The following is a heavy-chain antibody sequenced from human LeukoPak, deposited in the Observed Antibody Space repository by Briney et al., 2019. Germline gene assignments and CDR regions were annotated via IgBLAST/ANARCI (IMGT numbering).Heavy chain of an antibody. V-gene: IGHV4-34*01. J-gene: IGHJ6*02. D-gene: IGHD5-18*01. CDR3: ARDSSARLWLRMDV. Sequence: SETLSLTCAVYGENFSTYHYSWIRQSPGKGLEWIGEINHSGSTNYNPSLKSRVTISVDTSKNQFSLKVRSLTAADTAVYYCARDSSARLWLRMDVWGQGTTVTVSS. CDR1: GENFSTYH. CDR2: INHSGST.